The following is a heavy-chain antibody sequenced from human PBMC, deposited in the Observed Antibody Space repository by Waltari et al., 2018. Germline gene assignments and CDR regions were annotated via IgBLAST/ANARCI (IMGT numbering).Heavy chain of an antibody. CDR1: GFPCSNFW. V-gene: IGHV3-7*01. Sequence: EVQLVESGGDSVQPGGSLRLSCAASGFPCSNFWMSWVRQAPGKGLQWVASIKPDGSGKYYVESVKGRFTISRDNAKNSLNLQMDSLRVEDTAVYFCARDVLWGQGTRVTVSP. J-gene: IGHJ4*02. CDR2: IKPDGSGK. D-gene: IGHD2-15*01. CDR3: ARDVL.